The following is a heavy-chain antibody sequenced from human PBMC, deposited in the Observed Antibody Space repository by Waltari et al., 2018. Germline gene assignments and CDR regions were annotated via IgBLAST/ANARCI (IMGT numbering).Heavy chain of an antibody. CDR3: AKNMEARVYAPFLDY. Sequence: EVQLVESGGGLVQPGGSLRLSCAASGFPFSSYAMSWVRQAAGKGLEWVSAISGSGGSTYYADSVKGRFTISRDKSKNTLYLQMNSLRAEDTAVYYCAKNMEARVYAPFLDYWGQGTLVTVSS. V-gene: IGHV3-23*04. CDR1: GFPFSSYA. D-gene: IGHD2-8*01. J-gene: IGHJ4*02. CDR2: ISGSGGST.